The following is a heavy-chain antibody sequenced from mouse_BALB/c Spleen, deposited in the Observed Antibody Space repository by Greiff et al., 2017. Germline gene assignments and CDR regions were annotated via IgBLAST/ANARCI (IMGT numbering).Heavy chain of an antibody. CDR2: INPNNGGT. CDR3: ARVDYYGNYVGYFDY. D-gene: IGHD2-1*01. Sequence: VQLQQSGPELVKPGASVKIPCKASGYTFTDYNMDWVKQSHGKSLEWIGDINPNNGGTIYNQKFKGKATLTVDKSSSTAYMELRSLTSEDTAVYYCARVDYYGNYVGYFDYWGQGTTLTVSS. V-gene: IGHV1-18*01. CDR1: GYTFTDYN. J-gene: IGHJ2*01.